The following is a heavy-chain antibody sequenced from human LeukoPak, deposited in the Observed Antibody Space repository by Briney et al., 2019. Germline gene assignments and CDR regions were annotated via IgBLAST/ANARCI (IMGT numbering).Heavy chain of an antibody. V-gene: IGHV3-30*18. CDR1: GFTFITYG. CDR2: ISYDGSNK. CDR3: AKPNALYSYGPDDAFDI. D-gene: IGHD5-18*01. J-gene: IGHJ3*02. Sequence: PGGSLRLSCAASGFTFITYGMHWVRQAPGKGLEWVAVISYDGSNKDYADSVKGRFTISRDNSKNTLYLQMNSLRAEDTAVYYCAKPNALYSYGPDDAFDIWGQGTMVAVSS.